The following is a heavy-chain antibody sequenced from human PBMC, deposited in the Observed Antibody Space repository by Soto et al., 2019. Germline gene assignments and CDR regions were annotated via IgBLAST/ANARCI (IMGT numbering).Heavy chain of an antibody. V-gene: IGHV3-49*03. Sequence: GVLRLSCTASGFTFGDYAMSWFRQAPGKGLEWVGFIRSKAYGGTTEYAASVKGRFTISRDDSKSIAYLQMNSLKTEDTAVYYCTGSVRIAARPTHYYFDYWGQGTLVTVSS. D-gene: IGHD6-6*01. J-gene: IGHJ4*02. CDR2: IRSKAYGGTT. CDR1: GFTFGDYA. CDR3: TGSVRIAARPTHYYFDY.